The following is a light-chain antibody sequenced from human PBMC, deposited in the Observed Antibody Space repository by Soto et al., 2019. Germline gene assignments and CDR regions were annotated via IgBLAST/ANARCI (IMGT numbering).Light chain of an antibody. V-gene: IGKV1-5*03. CDR1: QSISSW. CDR3: QQYLSWT. CDR2: KAS. Sequence: DIQMTQSPSTLSASVGDRVTITCRASQSISSWLAWYQQKPGKAPKLLIYKASSLESGVPSRFSGSGSGTEFTLTISSLQPDDSATYYCQQYLSWTSGQGTKVEIK. J-gene: IGKJ1*01.